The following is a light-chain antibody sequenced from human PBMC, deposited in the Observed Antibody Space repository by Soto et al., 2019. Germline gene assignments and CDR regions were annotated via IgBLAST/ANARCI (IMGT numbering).Light chain of an antibody. CDR3: LLSYSGAWV. CDR1: TGAVTSDHW. CDR2: DIX. V-gene: IGLV7-46*01. Sequence: QAVVTQEPSLTVSPGGTVTVTCGSSTGAVTSDHWPYWFQQKPGQAPRTLIYDIXSKHSWTPARFSGSLLGGKAALTLSGXXXXXEAEYYCLLSYSGAWVFGGGTKVTVL. J-gene: IGLJ3*02.